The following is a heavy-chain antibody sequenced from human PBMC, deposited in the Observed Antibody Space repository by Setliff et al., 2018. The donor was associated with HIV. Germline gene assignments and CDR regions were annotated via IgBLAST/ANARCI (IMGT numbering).Heavy chain of an antibody. J-gene: IGHJ4*02. CDR2: ISSDGIYT. CDR3: ATIPWGLFDY. CDR1: GFSFSAYG. D-gene: IGHD7-27*01. Sequence: PGGSLRLSCAASGFSFSAYGMHWVRQTPGKGLVLVAHISSDGIYTDHADSVKGRFTISRDNAKSTVYLQMNSLRAEDTAVYYCATIPWGLFDYWGQGTLVTAPQ. V-gene: IGHV3-74*01.